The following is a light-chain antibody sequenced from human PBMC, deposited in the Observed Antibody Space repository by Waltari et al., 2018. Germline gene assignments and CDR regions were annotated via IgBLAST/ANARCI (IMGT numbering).Light chain of an antibody. CDR3: LLSYSGPRV. CDR2: DTS. J-gene: IGLJ2*01. V-gene: IGLV7-46*01. CDR1: PGPVTSGHF. Sequence: QAVVTQEPSLTVSPGGTVTPTCGSSPGPVTSGHFPYWFQQKPGQAPRTLIYDTSNKHSWTPARFSGSLLGGKAALTLSGAQPEDEAEYYCLLSYSGPRVFGGGTKLTVL.